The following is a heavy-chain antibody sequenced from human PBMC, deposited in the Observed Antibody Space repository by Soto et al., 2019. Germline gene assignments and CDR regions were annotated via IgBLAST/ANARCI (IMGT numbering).Heavy chain of an antibody. CDR3: ARGGYCSGGTCYFYYYGMDV. CDR2: IYYSGSI. CDR1: GGSISSSSYY. V-gene: IGHV4-31*03. D-gene: IGHD2-15*01. J-gene: IGHJ6*02. Sequence: SETLSLTCTVSGGSISSSSYYWGWIRQPPGKGLEWIGYIYYSGSIYYNPSLKSRVTISVDTSKNQFSLKLSSVTAADTAVYYCARGGYCSGGTCYFYYYGMDVWGQGTTVTVS.